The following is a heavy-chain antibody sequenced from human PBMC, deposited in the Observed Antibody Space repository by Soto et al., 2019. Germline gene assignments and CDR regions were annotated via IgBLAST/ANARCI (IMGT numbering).Heavy chain of an antibody. CDR2: IRSKTKNYAT. Sequence: EGTLRLSCAPSGITYNPPAIHSVRQAPRKRLQWVGRIRSKTKNYATSYAASVEGRFTISRDDSMDTAFLHMNTLEPEDTAVYYCSTMGANCTDDCYFDSWGQGTLVTVS. CDR1: GITYNPPA. J-gene: IGHJ4*02. CDR3: STMGANCTDDCYFDS. V-gene: IGHV3-73*01. D-gene: IGHD2-8*01.